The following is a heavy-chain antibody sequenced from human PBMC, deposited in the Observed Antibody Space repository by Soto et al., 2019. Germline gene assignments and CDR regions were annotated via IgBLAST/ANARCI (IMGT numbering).Heavy chain of an antibody. Sequence: GGSLRLSCVVSGFTFSSYAVSWVRQAPGKGLEWVSAITSGGSTFYADSVKGRFTISRDNSKNTLYLQMNSLRAEDTAVYYCAKGRTSGWYEWDYWGQGTLVTVSS. CDR2: ITSGGST. CDR3: AKGRTSGWYEWDY. CDR1: GFTFSSYA. D-gene: IGHD6-19*01. J-gene: IGHJ4*02. V-gene: IGHV3-23*01.